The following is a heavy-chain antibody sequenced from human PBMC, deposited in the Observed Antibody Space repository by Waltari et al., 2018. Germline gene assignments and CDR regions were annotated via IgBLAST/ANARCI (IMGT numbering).Heavy chain of an antibody. CDR2: ISYSAGT. V-gene: IGHV4-30-4*08. J-gene: IGHJ4*02. CDR1: GGSVTNEDSH. Sequence: QVQLQESGPGLVMPSQTLSLTCSVSGGSVTNEDSHWSWIRQPPEKGLEWIGYISYSAGTSYNPSLKSRVTISIDTSTNQFSLKLDSVTAADTAVYFCARAVTGTSNYDHWGQGTLVTVSS. D-gene: IGHD7-27*01. CDR3: ARAVTGTSNYDH.